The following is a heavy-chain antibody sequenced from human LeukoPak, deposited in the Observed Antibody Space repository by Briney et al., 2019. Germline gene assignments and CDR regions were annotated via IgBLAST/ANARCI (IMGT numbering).Heavy chain of an antibody. J-gene: IGHJ4*02. CDR3: ARRTIAVAGTANY. D-gene: IGHD6-13*01. CDR2: INPNSGGT. Sequence: GASVKVSCKASGYTFTGYYMHWLRQAPRQRLEWMGRINPNSGGTNYAQKFQGRVTMTRDTSISTAYMELSRLRSDDTAVYYCARRTIAVAGTANYWGQGTLVTVSS. V-gene: IGHV1-2*06. CDR1: GYTFTGYY.